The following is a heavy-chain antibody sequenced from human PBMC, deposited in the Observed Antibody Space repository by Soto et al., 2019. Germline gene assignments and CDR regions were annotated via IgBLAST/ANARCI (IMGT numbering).Heavy chain of an antibody. CDR2: INPSGGST. J-gene: IGHJ4*02. Sequence: EVQLLESGGGLVQPGGSLRLSCAASGFTFKTYAMSWVRQAPGKGLEWVSTINPSGGSTYYPDSVKGRVTISRDNSNDTLYLQMDSLRADDTAVYYCAKGANYDGIFDYCGQGTLVTVSA. CDR1: GFTFKTYA. V-gene: IGHV3-23*01. D-gene: IGHD3-3*01. CDR3: AKGANYDGIFDY.